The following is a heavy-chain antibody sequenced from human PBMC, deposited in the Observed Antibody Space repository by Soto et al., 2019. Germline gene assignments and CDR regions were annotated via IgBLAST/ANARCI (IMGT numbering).Heavy chain of an antibody. CDR2: IGASGDNT. Sequence: EVQLLESGGGLVQPGGSLRLSCAASGFTFNRFAMTWVRQAPGKGLEWVSTIGASGDNTFYADSVKGRFTISRDNSGDTLFLQMNRLRAEDTALYYCAKLGYCSDGTCYLDNYNGLDDWGQGTTVTVSS. V-gene: IGHV3-23*01. J-gene: IGHJ6*02. CDR3: AKLGYCSDGTCYLDNYNGLDD. D-gene: IGHD2-15*01. CDR1: GFTFNRFA.